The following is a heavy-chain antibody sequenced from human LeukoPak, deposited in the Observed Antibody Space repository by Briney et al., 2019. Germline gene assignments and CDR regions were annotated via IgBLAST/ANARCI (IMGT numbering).Heavy chain of an antibody. CDR2: IRSKIYGGTP. V-gene: IGHV3-49*04. CDR1: GFTFGGYA. Sequence: QPGRSLRLSCTASGFTFGGYAMTWVRQAPGKGLEWVGFIRSKIYGGTPEYAASVKGRFTISRDDSKGIAYLQMDSLKTEDTAVYYCTRDQTPYYWGQGTLVTVSS. CDR3: TRDQTPYY. J-gene: IGHJ4*02.